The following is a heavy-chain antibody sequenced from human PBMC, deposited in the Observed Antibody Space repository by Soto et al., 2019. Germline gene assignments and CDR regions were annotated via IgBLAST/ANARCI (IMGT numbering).Heavy chain of an antibody. CDR1: GFSLSTSGVA. V-gene: IGHV2-5*02. D-gene: IGHD3-16*01. Sequence: SGPTLVNPAQTLTLTCTFSGFSLSTSGVAVGWLRQPPGKAPEWLSLVYWDDDKRYSPSLKSRLTITKDTSKNQVVLTMTNMEPVDTATYYCAHRPITFMASWFDPWGQGIPGHRLL. CDR3: AHRPITFMASWFDP. J-gene: IGHJ5*02. CDR2: VYWDDDK.